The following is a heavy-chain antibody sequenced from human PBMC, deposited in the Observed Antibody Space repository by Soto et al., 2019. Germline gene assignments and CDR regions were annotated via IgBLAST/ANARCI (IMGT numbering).Heavy chain of an antibody. CDR1: GASVSSNTAS. Sequence: PSQTLSLTCAIPGASVSSNTASWNWIRQSPSRGLEWLGRTYFRSKWYNDYAVSVKSRIIINPDTSNNQFSLQLNSVTPEDTAVYFCAKGDNLGPKTGYAFDPWGQGIMVTVSS. V-gene: IGHV6-1*01. D-gene: IGHD5-12*01. CDR2: TYFRSKWYN. J-gene: IGHJ5*02. CDR3: AKGDNLGPKTGYAFDP.